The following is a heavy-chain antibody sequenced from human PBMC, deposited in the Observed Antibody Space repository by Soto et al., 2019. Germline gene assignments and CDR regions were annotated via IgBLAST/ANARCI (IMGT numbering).Heavy chain of an antibody. J-gene: IGHJ3*02. CDR1: GVSISSGGYY. D-gene: IGHD1-1*01. V-gene: IGHV4-31*03. Sequence: SETLSLTCTVSGVSISSGGYYWSWIRQHPGQGLEWIGYIYYSGSTYHNPSLKSRVTISVDTSKNQFSLKVSSVTAADTAVYYCARYLDPTSAFDIWGQGTMVTVSS. CDR3: ARYLDPTSAFDI. CDR2: IYYSGST.